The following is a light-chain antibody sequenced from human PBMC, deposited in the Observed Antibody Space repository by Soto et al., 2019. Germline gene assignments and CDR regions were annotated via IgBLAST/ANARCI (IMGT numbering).Light chain of an antibody. V-gene: IGKV3-20*01. J-gene: IGKJ1*01. Sequence: IVLTQSPGTLSLSPGGRATLSCRASQSVSSSYLAWYQQKPAQAPRLLIYGTSSRASGIPDRFSGSGSGTDFTLTISRLEPEDFAVYYCQHYGSSSWTFGQGTKVDIK. CDR2: GTS. CDR3: QHYGSSSWT. CDR1: QSVSSSY.